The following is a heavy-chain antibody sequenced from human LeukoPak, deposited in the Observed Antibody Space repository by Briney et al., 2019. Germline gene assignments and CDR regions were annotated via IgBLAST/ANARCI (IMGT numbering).Heavy chain of an antibody. J-gene: IGHJ6*02. CDR2: IYYSGST. V-gene: IGHV4-39*07. CDR3: ARGDCSSTSCYNGGYYYYGMDV. Sequence: SETLSLTCTVSGGSISSSSYYWGWIRQPPGKGLEWIGSIYYSGSTNYNPSLKSRVTMSVDTSKNQFSLKLSSVTAADTAVYYCARGDCSSTSCYNGGYYYYGMDVWGQGTTVTVSS. CDR1: GGSISSSSYY. D-gene: IGHD2-2*01.